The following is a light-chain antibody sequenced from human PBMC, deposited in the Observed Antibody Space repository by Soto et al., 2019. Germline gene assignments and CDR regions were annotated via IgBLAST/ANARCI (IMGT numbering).Light chain of an antibody. Sequence: DIVMTQSPLSLPVPPGEPASISCRSSQSLLHSNGYNYLDWYLQKPGQSPQLLIYFGSNRASGVPDRFSGSGSGTDFTLKISRVEAEDVGVYYCMQALQTPRTFGQGTKLEIK. J-gene: IGKJ2*01. CDR3: MQALQTPRT. CDR2: FGS. V-gene: IGKV2-28*01. CDR1: QSLLHSNGYNY.